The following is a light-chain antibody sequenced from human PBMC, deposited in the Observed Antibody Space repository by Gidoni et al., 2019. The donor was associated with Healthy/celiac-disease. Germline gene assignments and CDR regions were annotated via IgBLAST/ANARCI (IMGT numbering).Light chain of an antibody. CDR1: TSNIGSNT. CDR3: ALWDDSLNGPV. V-gene: IGLV1-44*01. Sequence: QSVLPQPPSASGTPGQRVTISCSGSTSNIGSNTVNWYQQFPGTAPKLLIYSNNQRPSGVPDRFSGSKSGTSASLAISGLQSEDEADYHCALWDDSLNGPVFGGGTKLTVL. CDR2: SNN. J-gene: IGLJ3*02.